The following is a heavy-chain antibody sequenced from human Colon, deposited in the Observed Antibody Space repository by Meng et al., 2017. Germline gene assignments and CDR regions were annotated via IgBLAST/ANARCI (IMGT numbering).Heavy chain of an antibody. Sequence: GSLRLSCTVSGGSISSYYWSWIRQPPGKGLEWIGYIYYSGSTNYSPSLKSRVTISVDTSKNQFSLKLSSVTAADTAVYYCAREGDIVATAGFDYWGQGTLVTVSS. CDR3: AREGDIVATAGFDY. V-gene: IGHV4-59*01. CDR2: IYYSGST. CDR1: GGSISSYY. D-gene: IGHD5-12*01. J-gene: IGHJ4*02.